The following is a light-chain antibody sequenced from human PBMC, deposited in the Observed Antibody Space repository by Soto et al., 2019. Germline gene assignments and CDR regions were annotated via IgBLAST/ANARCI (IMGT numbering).Light chain of an antibody. CDR3: SSYTSRSTYV. J-gene: IGLJ1*01. V-gene: IGLV2-14*01. CDR2: DVS. CDR1: SSDVGGYNY. Sequence: QSALTQPASVSGSPGQSITISCTGTSSDVGGYNYVSWYQQHPGKAPKLMMYDVSNRPSGVSNRFSGSKSGNTASLTISGLQAEDEADYYCSSYTSRSTYVFGTGTKLTVL.